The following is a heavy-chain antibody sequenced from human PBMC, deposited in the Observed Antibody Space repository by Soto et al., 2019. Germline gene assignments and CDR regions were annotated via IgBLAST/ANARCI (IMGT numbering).Heavy chain of an antibody. J-gene: IGHJ6*02. Sequence: SETLSLTCTVSGGSISSYYWSWIRQPPGKGLEWIGYIYYSGSTNYNPSLKSRVTISVDTSKNQFSLKLSSVTAADTAVYYCGRVFSYDSSGYYYYYGMDVWGQGTTVTVSS. D-gene: IGHD3-22*01. CDR2: IYYSGST. V-gene: IGHV4-59*01. CDR1: GGSISSYY. CDR3: GRVFSYDSSGYYYYYGMDV.